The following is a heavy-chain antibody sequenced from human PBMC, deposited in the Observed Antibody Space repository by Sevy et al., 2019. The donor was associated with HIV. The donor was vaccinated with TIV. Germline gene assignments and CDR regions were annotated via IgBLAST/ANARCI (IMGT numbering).Heavy chain of an antibody. CDR1: GFTFSNYG. CDR3: AKLPFITGDSNEAY. D-gene: IGHD3-22*01. CDR2: TSHDGSNK. J-gene: IGHJ4*02. Sequence: GGSLRLSCAASGFTFSNYGIHWVRQAPGKGLEWVAVTSHDGSNKYYADSVKGRFTISRDNSRNTLYLQMNSLRAEDSAVYYCAKLPFITGDSNEAYLGQGTLVTVSS. V-gene: IGHV3-30*18.